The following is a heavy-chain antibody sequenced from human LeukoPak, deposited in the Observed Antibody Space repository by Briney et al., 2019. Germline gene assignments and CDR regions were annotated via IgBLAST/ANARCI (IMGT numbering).Heavy chain of an antibody. D-gene: IGHD3-3*01. CDR2: ISSSSSYI. CDR3: ARGAPDTKYYDFWSGYSHSNYYYYMDV. Sequence: PGGSLRLSCAASGFTFSSYSMNWVRQAPGKGLEWVSSISSSSSYIYYADSVKGRFTISRDNAKNSLYLQMNSLRAEDMAVYYCARGAPDTKYYDFWSGYSHSNYYYYMDVWGKGTTVTVSS. V-gene: IGHV3-21*01. CDR1: GFTFSSYS. J-gene: IGHJ6*03.